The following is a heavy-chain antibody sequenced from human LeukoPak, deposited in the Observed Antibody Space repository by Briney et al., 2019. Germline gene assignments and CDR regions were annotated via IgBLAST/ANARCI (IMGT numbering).Heavy chain of an antibody. CDR3: AKPPRVVVVTAFDS. V-gene: IGHV3-23*01. Sequence: GGSLRLSCAASGFTFSSYSMNWVRQAPGKGLEWVSSITGSGSSTYYADSVKGRFTNSRDNSKNMVYVQMNSLRAEDTAVYFCAKPPRVVVVTAFDSWGQGTLVTVSS. D-gene: IGHD2-21*02. J-gene: IGHJ4*02. CDR1: GFTFSSYS. CDR2: ITGSGSST.